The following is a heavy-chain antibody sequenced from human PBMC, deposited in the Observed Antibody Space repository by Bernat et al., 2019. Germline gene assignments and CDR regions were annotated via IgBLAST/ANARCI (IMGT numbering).Heavy chain of an antibody. Sequence: EVQLLESGGGLVQPGGSLRLSCVASGFTFSSYAMNWVRQAPGKGLQWVSGISGSGDNTYYADSVKGRFTISRDKSKNMLFLLMNSLRAEDTAVYYCAKTRNLVFYGMDVWGQGTTVTVSS. J-gene: IGHJ6*02. CDR3: AKTRNLVFYGMDV. V-gene: IGHV3-23*01. CDR1: GFTFSSYA. D-gene: IGHD1-14*01. CDR2: ISGSGDNT.